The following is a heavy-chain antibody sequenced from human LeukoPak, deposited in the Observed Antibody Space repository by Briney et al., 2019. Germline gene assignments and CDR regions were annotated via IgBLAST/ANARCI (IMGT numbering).Heavy chain of an antibody. CDR2: ISSSSSTI. J-gene: IGHJ4*02. CDR1: GFTFSSYS. D-gene: IGHD3-10*01. V-gene: IGHV3-48*01. Sequence: PGGSLRLSCAASGFTFSSYSMNWVRQAPGKELEWVSYISSSSSTIYYADSVKGRFTISRDNAKNSLYLQMNSLRAEDTAVYYCARDSPMVRGVIITPFDYWGQGTLVTVSS. CDR3: ARDSPMVRGVIITPFDY.